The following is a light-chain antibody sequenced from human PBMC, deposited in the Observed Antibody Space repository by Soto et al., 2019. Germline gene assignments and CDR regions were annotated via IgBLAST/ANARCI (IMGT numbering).Light chain of an antibody. CDR1: TSNIGSNY. CDR3: ATWDDSLNGFYV. V-gene: IGLV1-47*01. Sequence: QSVLTQPPSASWTPGQGVTISCSGLTSNIGSNYVYWYQQLPGTAPKLLIYRNNQRPSGVPDRFSGSKSGTSASLAISGLRSDDEADYFCATWDDSLNGFYVVGTGTTLTV. CDR2: RNN. J-gene: IGLJ1*01.